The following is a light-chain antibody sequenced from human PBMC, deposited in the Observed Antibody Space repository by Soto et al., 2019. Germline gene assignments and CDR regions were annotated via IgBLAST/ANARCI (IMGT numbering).Light chain of an antibody. CDR3: QQYNVWPLT. V-gene: IGKV3-15*01. Sequence: EIVMTQSPATLSVSPGERATLSCRASQSDSSNLAWYQQKPGQTPKLLIYFASTSATGLPARFSGSGSGTEVTLTISSLQSEDFAVYYCQQYNVWPLTFGGGTNVEFK. CDR2: FAS. CDR1: QSDSSN. J-gene: IGKJ4*01.